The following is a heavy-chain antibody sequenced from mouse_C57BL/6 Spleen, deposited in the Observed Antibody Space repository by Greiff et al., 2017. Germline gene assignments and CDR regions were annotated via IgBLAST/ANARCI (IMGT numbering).Heavy chain of an antibody. Sequence: EVKLVASGGGLVQPGGSMKLSCVASGFTFSNYWMNWVRQSPEKGLEWVAQIRLKSDNYATHYAESVKGRFTISRDDSKSSVYLQMNNLRAEDTGIYYCTVDSNYPAWFAYWGQGTLVTVSA. CDR1: GFTFSNYW. V-gene: IGHV6-3*01. CDR2: IRLKSDNYAT. CDR3: TVDSNYPAWFAY. D-gene: IGHD2-5*01. J-gene: IGHJ3*01.